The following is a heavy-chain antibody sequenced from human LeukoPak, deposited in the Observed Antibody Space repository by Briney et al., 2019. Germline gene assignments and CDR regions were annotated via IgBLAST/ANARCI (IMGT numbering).Heavy chain of an antibody. Sequence: PGGSLRLSCAASGFPFDDYGMIWVRQAPGKGLEWVSYITWNGVGTAYADSMKGRFTVSRDNVKSSLFLQVDSLRAEDTALYYCARSMTTVTTRFFDLWGRGTLVTVSS. J-gene: IGHJ2*01. D-gene: IGHD4-17*01. CDR2: ITWNGVGT. CDR3: ARSMTTVTTRFFDL. CDR1: GFPFDDYG. V-gene: IGHV3-20*04.